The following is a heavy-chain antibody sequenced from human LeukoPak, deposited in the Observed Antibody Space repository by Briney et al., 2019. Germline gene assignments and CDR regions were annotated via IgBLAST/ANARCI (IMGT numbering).Heavy chain of an antibody. J-gene: IGHJ4*02. D-gene: IGHD3-16*01. V-gene: IGHV4-59*01. CDR2: IHYSGST. CDR1: GGSISGYY. CDR3: ARGFDFDS. Sequence: SETLSLTCTVSGGSISGYYWSWIRQPPGKGLEWIGYIHYSGSTNYNPSFKRRVIISLDTSKNQFSLKLISVTAADTAVYYCARGFDFDSWGQGTLLTVSS.